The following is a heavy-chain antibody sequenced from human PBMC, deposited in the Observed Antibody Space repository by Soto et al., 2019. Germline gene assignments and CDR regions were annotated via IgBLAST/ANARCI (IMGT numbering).Heavy chain of an antibody. CDR3: VRDVGQYCSTTRCYGGDY. Sequence: ASVKVSCKASGYNFKAYGISWVRQAPGQGLEWMGWINPHNGNTTYAQGLQGWVTLTTDTSTSTAHLEVRSLRSDDTAMYYCVRDVGQYCSTTRCYGGDYWGQGTRVTVSS. J-gene: IGHJ4*03. V-gene: IGHV1-18*04. CDR2: INPHNGNT. CDR1: GYNFKAYG. D-gene: IGHD2-2*01.